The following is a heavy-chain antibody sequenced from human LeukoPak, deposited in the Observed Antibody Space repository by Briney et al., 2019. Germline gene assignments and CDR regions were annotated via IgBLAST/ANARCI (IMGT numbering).Heavy chain of an antibody. CDR2: IYHSGST. V-gene: IGHV4-30-2*01. Sequence: PSETLSLTCAVSGGSISSGGYSWSWIRQPPGKGLEWIGYIYHSGSTYYNPSLKSRVTISVDRSKNQFSLKLSSVTAADTAVYYCARAKKYYYDSSGYPTDYWGQGTLVTVSS. CDR3: ARAKKYYYDSSGYPTDY. J-gene: IGHJ4*02. D-gene: IGHD3-22*01. CDR1: GGSISSGGYS.